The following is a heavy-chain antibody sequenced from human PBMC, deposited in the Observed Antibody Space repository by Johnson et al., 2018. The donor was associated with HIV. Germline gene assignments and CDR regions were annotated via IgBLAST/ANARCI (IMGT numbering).Heavy chain of an antibody. CDR3: AKGQSSGYPKDAFDI. CDR2: ISYDGSDK. V-gene: IGHV3-30*18. J-gene: IGHJ3*02. Sequence: QVQLVESGGGLVKPGGSLRLSCAASGFTFSDYYMSWIRQAPGKGLEWVALISYDGSDKYYADSLKARFTISRDNSKNTLYLQMNSLRAEETAVYYCAKGQSSGYPKDAFDIWGQGTMVIVSS. CDR1: GFTFSDYY. D-gene: IGHD3-22*01.